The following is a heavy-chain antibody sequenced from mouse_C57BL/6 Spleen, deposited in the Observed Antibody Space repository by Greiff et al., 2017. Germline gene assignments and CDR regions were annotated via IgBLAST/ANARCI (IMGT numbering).Heavy chain of an antibody. CDR1: GFTFSDYG. V-gene: IGHV5-17*01. D-gene: IGHD1-1*01. Sequence: EVQRVESGGGLVKPGGSLKLSCAASGFTFSDYGMHWVRQAPEKGLEWVAYISSGSSTIYYADTVKGRFTISRDNAKNTLFLQMTSLRSEDTAMYYCARPGYYGSSYEYFDVWGTGTTVTVSS. CDR3: ARPGYYGSSYEYFDV. J-gene: IGHJ1*03. CDR2: ISSGSSTI.